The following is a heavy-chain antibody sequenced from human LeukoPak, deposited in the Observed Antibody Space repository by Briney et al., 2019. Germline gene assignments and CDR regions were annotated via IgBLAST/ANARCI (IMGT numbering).Heavy chain of an antibody. CDR1: GFTFSSYA. D-gene: IGHD3-10*01. J-gene: IGHJ4*02. V-gene: IGHV3-23*01. Sequence: QTGGSLRLSCAASGFTFSSYAMSWVRQAPGKGLEWVSAISGSGGSTYYADSVKGRFTISRDNSKNTLYLQMNSLRAEDTAVYYCARSLVRGVIINWGQGTLVTVSS. CDR2: ISGSGGST. CDR3: ARSLVRGVIIN.